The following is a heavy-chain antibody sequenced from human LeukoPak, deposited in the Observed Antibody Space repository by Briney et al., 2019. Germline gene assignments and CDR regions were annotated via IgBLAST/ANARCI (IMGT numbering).Heavy chain of an antibody. CDR2: ISPNSGGT. CDR3: AREIIAAAGTGASDY. J-gene: IGHJ4*02. D-gene: IGHD6-13*01. Sequence: ASVKVSCKASGYTFTSYDINWVRQATGQGLEWMGWISPNSGGTNYAQKFQGRVTMTRDTSISTAYMELSRLRSDDTAVYYCAREIIAAAGTGASDYWGQGTLVTVSS. CDR1: GYTFTSYD. V-gene: IGHV1-2*02.